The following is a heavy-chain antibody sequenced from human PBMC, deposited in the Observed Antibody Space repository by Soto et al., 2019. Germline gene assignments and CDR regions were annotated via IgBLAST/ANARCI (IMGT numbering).Heavy chain of an antibody. CDR1: GGSFSGYY. Sequence: TSETLSLTCAVYGGSFSGYYWSWIRQPPGKGLEWIGEINHSGSTNYNPSLKSRVTISVDTSKNQFSLKLSSVTAADTAVYYCARGKPPLRITMVRGVNRGMDVWGQGTTVTVSS. D-gene: IGHD3-10*01. J-gene: IGHJ6*02. V-gene: IGHV4-34*01. CDR2: INHSGST. CDR3: ARGKPPLRITMVRGVNRGMDV.